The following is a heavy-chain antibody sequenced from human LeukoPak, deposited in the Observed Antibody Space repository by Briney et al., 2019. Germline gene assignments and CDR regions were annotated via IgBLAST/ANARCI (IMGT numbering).Heavy chain of an antibody. V-gene: IGHV1-69*04. D-gene: IGHD3-3*01. CDR1: GGTFSSYA. J-gene: IGHJ4*02. CDR2: IIPILGIA. Sequence: GASVKVSFNASGGTFSSYAISWVRQAPGQGVEWMGRIIPILGIANYAQKFQGRVTITADKSTSTAYMELSSLRSEDTAVYYCARDEGMGVDHLQFDYWGQGTLVTVSS. CDR3: ARDEGMGVDHLQFDY.